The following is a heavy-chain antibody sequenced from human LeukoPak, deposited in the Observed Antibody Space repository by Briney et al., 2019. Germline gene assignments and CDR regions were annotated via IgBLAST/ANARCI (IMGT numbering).Heavy chain of an antibody. V-gene: IGHV1-18*01. CDR3: ARARSPSSGYLLRDHNWFDP. D-gene: IGHD3-22*01. CDR2: ISAYNGNT. J-gene: IGHJ5*02. Sequence: ASVKVSCKASGYTFTSYAMHWVRQAPGQRLEWMGWISAYNGNTNYAQKLQGRVTMTTDTSTSTAYMELSSLRSEDTAVYYCARARSPSSGYLLRDHNWFDPWGQGTLVTVSS. CDR1: GYTFTSYA.